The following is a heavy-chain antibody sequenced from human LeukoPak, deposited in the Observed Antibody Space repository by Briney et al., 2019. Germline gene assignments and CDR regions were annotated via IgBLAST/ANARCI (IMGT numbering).Heavy chain of an antibody. CDR3: ARVPIRRHYESTGYYYEDP. J-gene: IGHJ5*02. CDR1: GYTFTGYY. Sequence: GASVKVSCKASGYTFTGYYMHWVRQAPGQGLKWMEWINPNSGGTNYAQKFQGRVTMTRDTSISTAYMELSRLRSDDTAVYYCARVPIRRHYESTGYYYEDPWGQGTLVTVSS. D-gene: IGHD3-22*01. V-gene: IGHV1-2*02. CDR2: INPNSGGT.